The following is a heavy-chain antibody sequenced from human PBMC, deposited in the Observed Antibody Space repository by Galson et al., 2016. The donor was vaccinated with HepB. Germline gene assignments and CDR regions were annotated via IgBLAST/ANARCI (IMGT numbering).Heavy chain of an antibody. CDR2: ISGSGGRI. V-gene: IGHV3-23*01. D-gene: IGHD3-16*01. Sequence: SLRLSCAASGLTFSSYWMSWVRQAPGKGLEWVSTISGSGGRIFYADSVKDRFTISRDNSKNRLYVQMSSLRAEDTAIYYCAKHGGWPGPFNATGVWGTGTTVTV. CDR3: AKHGGWPGPFNATGV. J-gene: IGHJ6*03. CDR1: GLTFSSYW.